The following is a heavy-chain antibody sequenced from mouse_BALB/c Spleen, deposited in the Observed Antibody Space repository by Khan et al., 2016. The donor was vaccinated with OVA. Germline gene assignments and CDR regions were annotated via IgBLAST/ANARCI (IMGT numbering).Heavy chain of an antibody. CDR1: GYTFTNYG. Sequence: QIQSVQSGPELKKPGETVKISCKSSGYTFTNYGMNWVKQALGKGLKWLGWINTYTGEPTYADDFKGRFAFSLETSASTAYLQINNIINEDTATYCCARTPYFSYVMAYWGQGTSVTVSS. CDR2: INTYTGEP. D-gene: IGHD2-10*01. CDR3: ARTPYFSYVMAY. V-gene: IGHV9-3-1*01. J-gene: IGHJ4*01.